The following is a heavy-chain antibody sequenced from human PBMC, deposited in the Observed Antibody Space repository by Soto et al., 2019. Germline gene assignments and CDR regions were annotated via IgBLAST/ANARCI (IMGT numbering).Heavy chain of an antibody. CDR2: ISAKNGNT. J-gene: IGHJ6*02. V-gene: IGHV1-18*04. CDR3: ARVTSSIVVVPDYGMDV. D-gene: IGHD2-2*01. Sequence: ASVKVSCKASGHTFVSHGINCVRQAPGQGLEWMGWISAKNGNTKFAQKFQGRVTLTTDTSTSTAYMELRSLRSDDTATYYCARVTSSIVVVPDYGMDVWGQGTTVTVSS. CDR1: GHTFVSHG.